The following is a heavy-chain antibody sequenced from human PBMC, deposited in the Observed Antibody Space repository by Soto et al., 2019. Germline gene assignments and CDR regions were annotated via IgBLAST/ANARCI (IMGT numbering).Heavy chain of an antibody. J-gene: IGHJ4*02. D-gene: IGHD2-2*01. CDR2: INGNTGDT. Sequence: GASVKVCCEASGYKFTAYYLHWVRQAPGQGLEWIGWINGNTGDTSFARKFQGWVTLTMNASITTAYMDLSRLKSDDTALYYCARFSSSSGFDFWGPGSLVTVSS. V-gene: IGHV1-2*04. CDR1: GYKFTAYY. CDR3: ARFSSSSGFDF.